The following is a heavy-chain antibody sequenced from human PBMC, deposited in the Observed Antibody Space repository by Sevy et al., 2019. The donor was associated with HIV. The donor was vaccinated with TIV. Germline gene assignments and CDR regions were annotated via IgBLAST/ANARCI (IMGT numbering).Heavy chain of an antibody. V-gene: IGHV5-51*01. CDR1: GYSFTSYW. D-gene: IGHD2-2*01. CDR3: ERPSGLSSTSYYYYGMDV. Sequence: GESLKISCKGSGYSFTSYWIGWVRQMPGKGLEWGWIIYPGDSDTRYSPSFQGQVTSSADKSISTAYLQWSSLKASDTAMYYCERPSGLSSTSYYYYGMDVWGQGTTVTVSS. J-gene: IGHJ6*02. CDR2: IYPGDSDT.